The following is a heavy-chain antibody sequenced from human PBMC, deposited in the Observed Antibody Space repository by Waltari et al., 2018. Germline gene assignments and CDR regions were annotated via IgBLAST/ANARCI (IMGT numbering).Heavy chain of an antibody. CDR1: GYSISSGYY. J-gene: IGHJ4*02. CDR3: ARQLSSSTFDY. Sequence: QVQLQESGPGLVKPSETLSLTCAVSGYSISSGYYWGWIRQPPGKGLEWIGSIYHSGGTYYNPSLKSRVTISVDTSKNQFSLKLSSVTAADTAVYYCARQLSSSTFDYWGQGTLVTVSS. CDR2: IYHSGGT. V-gene: IGHV4-38-2*01. D-gene: IGHD6-13*01.